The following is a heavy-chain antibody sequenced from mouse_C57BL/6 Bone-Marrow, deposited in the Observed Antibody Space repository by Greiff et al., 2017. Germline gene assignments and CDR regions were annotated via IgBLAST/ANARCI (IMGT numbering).Heavy chain of an antibody. J-gene: IGHJ2*01. CDR3: SSFDGNYFDF. D-gene: IGHD2-3*01. CDR1: GFNIKDDY. Sequence: EVQRVESGAELVRPGASVKLSCTASGFNIKDDYIHWVKQRPEQGLEWIGWIDPEIGDTEYASKSQGKATITSDTSSNTAYLQLSSLTSEDTAVYYCSSFDGNYFDFWGQGTPLTVAS. CDR2: IDPEIGDT. V-gene: IGHV14-4*01.